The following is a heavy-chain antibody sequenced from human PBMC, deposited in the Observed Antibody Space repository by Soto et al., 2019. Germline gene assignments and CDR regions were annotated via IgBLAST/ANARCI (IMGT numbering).Heavy chain of an antibody. Sequence: GGSLRLSCAASGFTFSSYAMSWVRQAPGKGLEWVSAISGSGGSTYYADSVKGRFTIAKDNSKNTLYLQMSSLRAEDTAVYYCAKVNIVVVVAATPAAFDIWGQGTMVTVSS. CDR2: ISGSGGST. CDR3: AKVNIVVVVAATPAAFDI. V-gene: IGHV3-23*01. CDR1: GFTFSSYA. J-gene: IGHJ3*02. D-gene: IGHD2-15*01.